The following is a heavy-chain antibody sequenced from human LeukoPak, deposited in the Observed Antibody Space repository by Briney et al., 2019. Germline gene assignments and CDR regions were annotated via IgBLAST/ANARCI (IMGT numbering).Heavy chain of an antibody. Sequence: ASVKVSCKASGGTFSSYAISWVRQAPGQGLEWMGRIIPILGIANYAQKFQGRVTITADKSTSTAYMELSSLRSEDTAVYYCARDERGYYYDSSGYFPRWGQGTLVTVSS. V-gene: IGHV1-69*04. CDR1: GGTFSSYA. CDR2: IIPILGIA. D-gene: IGHD3-22*01. J-gene: IGHJ4*02. CDR3: ARDERGYYYDSSGYFPR.